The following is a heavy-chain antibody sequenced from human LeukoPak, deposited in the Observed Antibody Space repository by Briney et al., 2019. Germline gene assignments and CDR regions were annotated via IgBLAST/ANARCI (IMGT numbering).Heavy chain of an antibody. CDR3: ARGPRGYYDYAWGSYRYRRTSLFDY. CDR2: INHSGST. CDR1: GGSFSGYY. V-gene: IGHV4-34*01. Sequence: PSETLSLTCAVYGGSFSGYYWSWIRQPPGKGMEWIGEINHSGSTNYNPSLKSRVTISVDTSKNQFSLKLSSVTAADTAVYYCARGPRGYYDYAWGSYRYRRTSLFDYWGQGTLVTVSS. J-gene: IGHJ4*02. D-gene: IGHD3-16*02.